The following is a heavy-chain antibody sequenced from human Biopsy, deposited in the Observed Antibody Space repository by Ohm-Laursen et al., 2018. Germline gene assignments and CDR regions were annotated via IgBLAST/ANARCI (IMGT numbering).Heavy chain of an antibody. CDR3: ARHPTGFWFGP. CDR2: IYNSETT. CDR1: GGSFSDYY. J-gene: IGHJ5*02. Sequence: TLSLTCSVYGGSFSDYYWSWIRQPPGKGLEWIGSIYNSETTFYNPSLKSRVAISVDTSTNQFSLKVSSVTAADTALYYCARHPTGFWFGPWGHGTLVTVSS. V-gene: IGHV4-34*01.